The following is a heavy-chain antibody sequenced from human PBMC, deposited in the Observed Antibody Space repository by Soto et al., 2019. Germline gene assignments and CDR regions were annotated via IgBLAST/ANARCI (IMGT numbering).Heavy chain of an antibody. D-gene: IGHD3-22*01. J-gene: IGHJ4*02. V-gene: IGHV3-23*01. CDR2: ISGRGGST. CDR1: GFTFSSYA. Sequence: GGSLRLSCAASGFTFSSYAMSWVRQAPGKGLEWVSAISGRGGSTYYADSGKGRFTISRDNSKNTLYLQMNSLRAEDTAVYYCAKSAPTRIGGYYDSSGYYSSWGQGTLVTVSS. CDR3: AKSAPTRIGGYYDSSGYYSS.